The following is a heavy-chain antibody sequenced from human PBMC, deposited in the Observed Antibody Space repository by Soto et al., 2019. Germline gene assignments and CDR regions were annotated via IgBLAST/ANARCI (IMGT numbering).Heavy chain of an antibody. J-gene: IGHJ4*02. CDR2: IYYSGST. Sequence: SETLSLTCTVSGGSIASSSYYWGWIRQPPGKGLEWIGNIYYSGSTYYNPSLKSRVTISVDTSKNQFSLKLSSVTAADTAVYYCMLGSGWKDFDYWGQGTLVTVSS. CDR1: GGSIASSSYY. V-gene: IGHV4-39*01. D-gene: IGHD3-22*01. CDR3: MLGSGWKDFDY.